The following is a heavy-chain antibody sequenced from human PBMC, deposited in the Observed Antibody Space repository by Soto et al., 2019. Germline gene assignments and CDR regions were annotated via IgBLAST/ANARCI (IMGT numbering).Heavy chain of an antibody. CDR3: AREAAGILNWFDP. Sequence: QVQLQESGPGLVKPTQTLSLTCTVSGGSISSGGYYWSWIRQHPGKGLEWIGYLYHSGSTYYNPSLKGRVTISVETSKNQFSLKLSSVTAADTAVYYCAREAAGILNWFDPWGQGTLVTVSS. D-gene: IGHD6-25*01. CDR1: GGSISSGGYY. V-gene: IGHV4-31*03. CDR2: LYHSGST. J-gene: IGHJ5*02.